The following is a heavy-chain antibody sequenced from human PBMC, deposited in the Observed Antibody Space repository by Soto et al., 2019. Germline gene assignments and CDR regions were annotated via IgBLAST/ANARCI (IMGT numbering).Heavy chain of an antibody. J-gene: IGHJ1*01. Sequence: QVQLVQSGAEVKKPGASVKVSCKASGYTFTSYDINWVRQATGQGLEWMGWMKPNSGNTGYAQKFKGRVTMTRNTSISTAYMELSSLRSEDTAVYYCARQNDYGDYVSYFQHWGQGTLVTVSS. CDR3: ARQNDYGDYVSYFQH. V-gene: IGHV1-8*01. D-gene: IGHD4-17*01. CDR2: MKPNSGNT. CDR1: GYTFTSYD.